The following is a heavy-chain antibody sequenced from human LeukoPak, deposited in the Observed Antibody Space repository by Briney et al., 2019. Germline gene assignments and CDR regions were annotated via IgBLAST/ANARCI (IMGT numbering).Heavy chain of an antibody. V-gene: IGHV1-18*01. CDR1: GYTFTSYG. J-gene: IGHJ4*02. Sequence: GASAKVSCKASGYTFTSYGISWVRQAPGQGLEWMGWISAYNGNTNYAQKLQGRVTMTTDTSTSTAYMELRSLRSDDTAVYYCAIDSTMVRGVIIREIDYWGQGTLVTVSS. CDR2: ISAYNGNT. CDR3: AIDSTMVRGVIIREIDY. D-gene: IGHD3-10*01.